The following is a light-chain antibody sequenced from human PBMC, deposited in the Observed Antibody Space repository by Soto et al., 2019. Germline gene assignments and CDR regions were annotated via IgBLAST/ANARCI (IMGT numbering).Light chain of an antibody. J-gene: IGLJ1*01. CDR1: NRDVGGYNY. CDR3: CSYAATYTDV. V-gene: IGLV2-11*01. Sequence: QSVLTQPHSVSGSPGQSATISCTGTNRDVGGYNYVSWYQQSPGKAPKLLIYGVSERPSGVPDRFSGSKSGSTASLTISGLQAEDEADYYCCSYAATYTDVFGTGNKVTVL. CDR2: GVS.